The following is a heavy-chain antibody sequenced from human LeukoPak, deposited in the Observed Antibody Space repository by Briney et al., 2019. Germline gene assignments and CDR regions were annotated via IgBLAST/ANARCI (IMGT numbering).Heavy chain of an antibody. CDR2: INHSGST. J-gene: IGHJ4*02. D-gene: IGHD3-3*01. Sequence: PSETLSLTCAVYGGSFSGYYWSWIRQPPGKGLEWIGEINHSGSTNYNPSLKSRVTISVDTSKNQFSLKLSSVTAADTAVSYCARVRYDFWSGYYDYWGQGTLVTVSS. V-gene: IGHV4-34*01. CDR3: ARVRYDFWSGYYDY. CDR1: GGSFSGYY.